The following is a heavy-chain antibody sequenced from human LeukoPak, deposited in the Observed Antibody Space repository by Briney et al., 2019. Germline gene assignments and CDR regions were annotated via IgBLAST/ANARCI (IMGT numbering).Heavy chain of an antibody. J-gene: IGHJ4*02. CDR2: INHSGST. Sequence: KPSETLSLTCAVYGGSFSGYYWSWLRQPPGKGLEWIGEINHSGSTNYNPSLKSRVTISVDTSKNQFSLKLSSVTAADTAVYYCARESAQYYYGSGSYGYWGQGTLVTVSS. V-gene: IGHV4-34*01. CDR3: ARESAQYYYGSGSYGY. D-gene: IGHD3-10*01. CDR1: GGSFSGYY.